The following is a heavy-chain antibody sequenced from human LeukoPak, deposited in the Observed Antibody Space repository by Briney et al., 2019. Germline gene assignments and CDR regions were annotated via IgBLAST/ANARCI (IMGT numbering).Heavy chain of an antibody. CDR1: GGPISSSNYY. J-gene: IGHJ4*02. D-gene: IGHD6-19*01. CDR2: IHYSGST. V-gene: IGHV4-39*07. Sequence: SETLSLTCTVSGGPISSSNYYWAWIRQPPGKGLEWIGNIHYSGSTYYNPSLKSRVTISVDTSKNQFSLKLTSVTAADTAVYYCARVVAVARTYFDYWGQGTLVTVSS. CDR3: ARVVAVARTYFDY.